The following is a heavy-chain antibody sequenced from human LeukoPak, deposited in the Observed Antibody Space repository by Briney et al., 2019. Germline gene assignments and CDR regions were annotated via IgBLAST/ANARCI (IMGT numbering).Heavy chain of an antibody. J-gene: IGHJ3*02. CDR3: ARDQRDIDSASAFDI. D-gene: IGHD2-15*01. Sequence: GASVKVSCKASGYTFTSYYMHWVRQAPGQGLEWMGIINPSGGSTSYAQKFQGRVTMTRDTSTSTVYMELSSLRSEDTAVYYCARDQRDIDSASAFDIWGQGTMVTVSS. CDR2: INPSGGST. CDR1: GYTFTSYY. V-gene: IGHV1-46*01.